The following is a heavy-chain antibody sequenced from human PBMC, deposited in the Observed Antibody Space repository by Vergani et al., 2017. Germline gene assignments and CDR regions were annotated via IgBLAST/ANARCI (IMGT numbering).Heavy chain of an antibody. CDR3: ARLGVVVTSTPYYFDY. V-gene: IGHV5-51*01. CDR2: IYLGDSDT. D-gene: IGHD2-21*02. J-gene: IGHJ4*02. CDR1: GYSFTSYW. Sequence: EVPLVQSGAEVKKPGESLKISCTGSGYSFTSYWIGWVRQMPGKGLEWMGIIYLGDSDTRYSPSFQGQVTISADKSISTAYLQWSSLKASETAMYYCARLGVVVTSTPYYFDYWGQGTLVTVSS.